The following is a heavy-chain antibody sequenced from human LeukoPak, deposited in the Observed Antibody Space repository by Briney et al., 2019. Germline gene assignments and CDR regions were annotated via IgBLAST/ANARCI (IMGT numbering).Heavy chain of an antibody. CDR1: GVSLSTSAMC. Sequence: ESGPTLVNPTQTLTLTCTFSGVSLSTSAMCVSWISQPPGKALEWLARIDWDDDKYYSTSLKTRLTIFKDTSKNQVVLTMTNMDPVDTATYYCARGSGSYSPFDYWGQGTLVTVSS. V-gene: IGHV2-70*11. D-gene: IGHD1-26*01. CDR3: ARGSGSYSPFDY. CDR2: IDWDDDK. J-gene: IGHJ4*02.